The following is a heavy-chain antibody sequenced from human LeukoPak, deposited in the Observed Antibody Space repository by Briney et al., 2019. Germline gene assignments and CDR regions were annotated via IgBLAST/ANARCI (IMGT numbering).Heavy chain of an antibody. D-gene: IGHD1-26*01. CDR3: ARVVGIHFDY. J-gene: IGHJ4*02. CDR2: IGSSGVTT. CDR1: GFTFTSYS. V-gene: IGHV3-23*01. Sequence: GGSPRLSCAASGFTFTSYSMSWVRQAPGKGLEWVSSIGSSGVTTYYADSVKGRFTISRDNSKNTLYLQMNSLRDEDTAVYYCARVVGIHFDYWGQGTLVTVSS.